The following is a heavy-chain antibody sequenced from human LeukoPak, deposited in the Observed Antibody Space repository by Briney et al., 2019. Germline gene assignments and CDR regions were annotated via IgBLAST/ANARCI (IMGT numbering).Heavy chain of an antibody. CDR3: AKDRRGGSYYAATLDI. J-gene: IGHJ3*02. V-gene: IGHV3-23*01. CDR2: ISDRGDIT. CDR1: GFTFSSYA. D-gene: IGHD1-26*01. Sequence: GGSLRLSCAASGFTFSSYAMSWGRHAPGKGVEGVSGISDRGDITYYADSVKSRFTRSRDNSKNTLYVQMLSLRVEDTAVYYCAKDRRGGSYYAATLDIWGQGTMVTVSS.